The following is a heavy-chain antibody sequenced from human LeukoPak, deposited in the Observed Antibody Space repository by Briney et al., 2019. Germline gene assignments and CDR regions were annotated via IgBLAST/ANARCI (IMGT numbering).Heavy chain of an antibody. CDR3: ARDPDA. J-gene: IGHJ5*02. CDR1: GFTVSNYY. CDR2: IYSGGDT. V-gene: IGHV3-66*01. Sequence: GGSLRLSCAASGFTVSNYYMSWVRKAPGEGLEWVSVIYSGGDTYHADSVKGRFTLSRDNSKNALYLQMNSLRAEDTAVYYCARDPDAWGQGTLVTVSS.